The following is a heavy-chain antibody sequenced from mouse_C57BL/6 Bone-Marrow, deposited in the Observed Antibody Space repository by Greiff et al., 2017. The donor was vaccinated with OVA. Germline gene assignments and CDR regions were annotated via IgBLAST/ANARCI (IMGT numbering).Heavy chain of an antibody. Sequence: EVQLQQSGAELVQPGASVKLSCTASGFNIKDYYMHWVKQRPEQGLEWIGGIDPEDGATKYAAKFQGKAIITADTSSNTAYLQLSSLTSEATAFCYCARFFITTVVARAYWGQGTLVTVSA. CDR1: GFNIKDYY. CDR3: ARFFITTVVARAY. CDR2: IDPEDGAT. V-gene: IGHV14-2*01. D-gene: IGHD1-1*01. J-gene: IGHJ3*01.